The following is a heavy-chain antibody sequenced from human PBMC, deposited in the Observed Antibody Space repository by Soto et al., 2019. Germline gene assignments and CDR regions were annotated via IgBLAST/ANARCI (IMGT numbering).Heavy chain of an antibody. V-gene: IGHV1-24*01. CDR3: GITGEKGHLEY. CDR1: GYSFSEMS. D-gene: IGHD3-16*01. Sequence: ASVKVSCKVSGYSFSEMSMHWVRQTPEKGLEWMGSFDGEDGQTMYAQKFQGRVTMTEDTSADTAYMELSSLRSDDTAVYYRGITGEKGHLEYWGQGSRVNVSS. J-gene: IGHJ4*02. CDR2: FDGEDGQT.